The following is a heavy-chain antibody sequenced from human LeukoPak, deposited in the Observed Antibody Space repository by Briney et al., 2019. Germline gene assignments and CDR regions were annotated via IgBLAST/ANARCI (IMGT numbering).Heavy chain of an antibody. J-gene: IGHJ3*02. D-gene: IGHD5-18*01. V-gene: IGHV4-39*01. CDR3: ARQGLGYGDAFDI. Sequence: SETLSLTCTVSGGSITSSSYSWGGIRQPPGQGLEWIASRSYGGRNYYNPSLKSRVTISVDTSKNQSSLKLSSVTAADTAVYYCARQGLGYGDAFDIWGQGTMVTVSS. CDR2: RSYGGRN. CDR1: GGSITSSSYS.